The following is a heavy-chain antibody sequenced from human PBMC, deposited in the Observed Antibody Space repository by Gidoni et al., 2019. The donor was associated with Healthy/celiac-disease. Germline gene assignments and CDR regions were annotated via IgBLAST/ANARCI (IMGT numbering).Heavy chain of an antibody. CDR3: ARDRGYCSGGSCYFDAFDI. D-gene: IGHD2-15*01. J-gene: IGHJ3*02. Sequence: EVQLVESGGGLVQPGGSLRLSCAASGFPFSSYSMNWVRQAPGKGLEWVSYISSSSSTIYYADSVKGRFTISRDNAKNSLYLQMNSLRAEDTAVYYCARDRGYCSGGSCYFDAFDIWGQGTMVTVSS. CDR1: GFPFSSYS. V-gene: IGHV3-48*01. CDR2: ISSSSSTI.